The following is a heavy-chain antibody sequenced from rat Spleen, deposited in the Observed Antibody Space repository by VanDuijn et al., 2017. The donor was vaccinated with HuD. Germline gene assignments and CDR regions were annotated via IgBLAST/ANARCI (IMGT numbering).Heavy chain of an antibody. CDR1: GFTFSYFG. Sequence: EVQLVESGGVLVQPGRSMKLSCAASGFTFSYFGMAWVRQTPTKGLEWVASINPGGGNIYYRDSVKGRFTISRDNAKSTLYLQMDSLRSEDTATYYCAQWNSRYFTYWGQGVMVTVSS. V-gene: IGHV5-25*01. J-gene: IGHJ2*01. CDR3: AQWNSRYFTY. CDR2: INPGGGNI. D-gene: IGHD4-4*01.